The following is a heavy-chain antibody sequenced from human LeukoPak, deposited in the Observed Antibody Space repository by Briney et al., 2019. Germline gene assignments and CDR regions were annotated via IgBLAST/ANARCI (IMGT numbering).Heavy chain of an antibody. J-gene: IGHJ4*02. CDR2: IGDSDGRT. D-gene: IGHD2-15*01. V-gene: IGHV3-23*01. CDR3: VKGGWLDY. CDR1: GFTFSTYE. Sequence: GSLRLSCAASGFTFSTYEMSWVRQAPGKGLEWVSFIGDSDGRTHYADSVKGRFTISRDNSKNTLYLQLNSLRAEDTALYYCVKGGWLDYWGQGTLVTVSS.